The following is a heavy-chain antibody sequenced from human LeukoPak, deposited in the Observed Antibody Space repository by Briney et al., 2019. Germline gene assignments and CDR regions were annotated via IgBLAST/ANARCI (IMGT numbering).Heavy chain of an antibody. D-gene: IGHD3-9*01. Sequence: GGSLTLSSAASGFTFSGSALHWVRQASGKGLEWVGRIRSTANGYATAYAASVKGRLTISRDDSKNTAYLQMDSLKTEDTAVYYCTRRYDILTGYSPWGQGTLVTVSS. V-gene: IGHV3-73*01. CDR1: GFTFSGSA. J-gene: IGHJ5*02. CDR3: TRRYDILTGYSP. CDR2: IRSTANGYAT.